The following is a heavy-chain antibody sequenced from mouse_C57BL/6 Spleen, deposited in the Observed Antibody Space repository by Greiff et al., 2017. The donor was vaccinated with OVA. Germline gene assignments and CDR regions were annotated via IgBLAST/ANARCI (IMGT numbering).Heavy chain of an antibody. CDR2: INYDGSST. CDR3: ARDYGNAMDY. V-gene: IGHV5-16*01. CDR1: GFTFSDYY. J-gene: IGHJ4*01. D-gene: IGHD2-1*01. Sequence: EVQVVESEGGLVQPGSSMKLSCTASGFTFSDYYMAWVRQVPEKGLEWVANINYDGSSTYYLDSLKSRFIISRDNAKNILYLQMSSLKSEDTATYYCARDYGNAMDYWGQGTSVTVSS.